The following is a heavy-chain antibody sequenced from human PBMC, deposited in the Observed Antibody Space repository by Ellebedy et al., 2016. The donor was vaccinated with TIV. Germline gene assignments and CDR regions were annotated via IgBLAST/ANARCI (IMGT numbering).Heavy chain of an antibody. D-gene: IGHD5-12*01. V-gene: IGHV3-11*06. CDR3: ASAARGSGAYESF. CDR2: ISSSSIYI. CDR1: GFTFSDFY. Sequence: PGGSLRLSCAASGFTFSDFYMSWIRQAPGKGLEWVSDISSSSIYINYADSVKGRFTISRDNAKKSVYLQMNSLRADDTALYYCASAARGSGAYESFWGQGTLVTVSS. J-gene: IGHJ4*02.